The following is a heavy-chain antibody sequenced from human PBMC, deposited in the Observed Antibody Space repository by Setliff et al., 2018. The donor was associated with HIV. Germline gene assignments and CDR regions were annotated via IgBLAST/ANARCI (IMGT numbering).Heavy chain of an antibody. V-gene: IGHV4-34*01. CDR1: GGSFSGYN. D-gene: IGHD6-19*01. J-gene: IGHJ4*02. Sequence: SETLSLTCAVYGGSFSGYNWNWIRQPPGKGLEWIGEINHSGRIDHNPSLKSRVTISVDTSKNQFSLKLSSVTAADTSVYYCARDYSGWYYFDCWGQGTLVTVS. CDR3: ARDYSGWYYFDC. CDR2: INHSGRI.